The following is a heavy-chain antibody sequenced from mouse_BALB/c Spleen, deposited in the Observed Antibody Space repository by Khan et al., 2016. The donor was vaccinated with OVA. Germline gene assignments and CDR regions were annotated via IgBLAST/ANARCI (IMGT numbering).Heavy chain of an antibody. CDR2: ISDGGSYT. D-gene: IGHD1-1*01. CDR1: GFTFSDYY. V-gene: IGHV5-4*02. CDR3: ARGDYGSSIPWFAY. J-gene: IGHJ3*01. Sequence: EVELVESGGGLVKPGGSLKLSCAASGFTFSDYYMYWVRQTPEKRLEWVATISDGGSYTYYPDSVKGRVTISRDNAKNNLYLQMSSLKAEDTAMYYCARGDYGSSIPWFAYWGQGTLVTVSA.